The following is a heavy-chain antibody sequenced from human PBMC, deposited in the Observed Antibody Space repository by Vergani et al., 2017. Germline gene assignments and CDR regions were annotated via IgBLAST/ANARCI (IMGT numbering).Heavy chain of an antibody. J-gene: IGHJ4*02. V-gene: IGHV2-26*01. Sequence: QESGPGLVKPSQTLSLTCTVSGGSISSGDYYWSWIRQPPGKALEWLAHIFSNDEKSYSTSLKSRLTISKDTSKSQVVLTMTNMDPVDTATYYCARIGHGDYPYYFDYWGQGTLVTVSS. D-gene: IGHD4-17*01. CDR2: IFSNDEK. CDR1: GGSISSGDYY. CDR3: ARIGHGDYPYYFDY.